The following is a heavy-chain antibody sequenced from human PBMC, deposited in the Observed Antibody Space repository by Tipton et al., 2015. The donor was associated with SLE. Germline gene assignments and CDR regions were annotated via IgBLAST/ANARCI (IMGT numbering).Heavy chain of an antibody. Sequence: TLSLTCTVSGGSISSYYWSWIRQSPGKGLEWIGYIYTSGSTNYNPSLKSRVTISADTSKNQFSLKLSSVTAADTAVYYCARGKKRAWFDPWGQGTLVTVSS. CDR3: ARGKKRAWFDP. CDR1: GGSISSYY. J-gene: IGHJ5*02. CDR2: IYTSGST. V-gene: IGHV4-4*08.